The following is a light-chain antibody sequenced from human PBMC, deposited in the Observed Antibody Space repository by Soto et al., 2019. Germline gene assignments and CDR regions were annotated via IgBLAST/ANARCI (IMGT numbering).Light chain of an antibody. V-gene: IGKV2-28*01. CDR2: LSS. CDR1: QSILHSNGYNY. Sequence: DIVMTQSPLSLPVTPGEPASISCRSSQSILHSNGYNYLNWYLQKPGQSPQVLIYLSSNRASGVPDRFSGSGSVTDFILKISRVEAEDVGPYYCMQALQTPWTFGQGIKVEIK. CDR3: MQALQTPWT. J-gene: IGKJ1*01.